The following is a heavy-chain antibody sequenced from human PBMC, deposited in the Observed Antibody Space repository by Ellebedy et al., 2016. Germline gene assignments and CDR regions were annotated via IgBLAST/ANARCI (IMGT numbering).Heavy chain of an antibody. J-gene: IGHJ6*03. D-gene: IGHD3-3*01. Sequence: SETLSLXXAVYNGSFTGHFWTWIRQSPGRGLEWIGEINHSGGAKYNPSLKGRVIISGDTSNNQFSLKLTSLTAADTAVYYCASRLTDYAFWSGSFRRTYYYYMDVWGEGTTVTVSS. CDR1: NGSFTGHF. V-gene: IGHV4-34*01. CDR3: ASRLTDYAFWSGSFRRTYYYYMDV. CDR2: INHSGGA.